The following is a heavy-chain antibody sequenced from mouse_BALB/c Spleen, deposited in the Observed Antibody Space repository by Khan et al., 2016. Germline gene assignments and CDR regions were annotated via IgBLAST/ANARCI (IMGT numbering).Heavy chain of an antibody. D-gene: IGHD1-1*01. V-gene: IGHV3-2*02. CDR3: ARSDYGSKDAMDY. J-gene: IGHJ4*01. CDR1: GYSITSDYA. Sequence: EVQLLESGPGLVKPSQSLSLTCTVTGYSITSDYAWNWIRQFPGNKLEWMGYISYSGSTSYNPSLKSRISITRDTSNNQFFLQLNSVTSEDTATYYCARSDYGSKDAMDYWGQGTSVTVSS. CDR2: ISYSGST.